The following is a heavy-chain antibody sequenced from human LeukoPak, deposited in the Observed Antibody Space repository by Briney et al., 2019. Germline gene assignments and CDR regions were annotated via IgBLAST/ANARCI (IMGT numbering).Heavy chain of an antibody. CDR1: GGTFSSYA. CDR2: VIHIFGTA. V-gene: IGHV1-69*13. D-gene: IGHD3-10*01. CDR3: ARGFMVRGVRGLTSDAFDI. J-gene: IGHJ3*02. Sequence: SVKVSCKASGGTFSSYAISWVRQAPGQGLEWMGGVIHIFGTANYAQKFQGRVTITADESTSTAYMELSSLRSEDTAVYYCARGFMVRGVRGLTSDAFDIWGQGTMVTVSS.